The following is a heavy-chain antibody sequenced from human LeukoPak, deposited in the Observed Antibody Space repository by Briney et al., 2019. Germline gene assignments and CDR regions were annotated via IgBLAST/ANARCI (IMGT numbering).Heavy chain of an antibody. J-gene: IGHJ3*02. CDR1: GFTFSSYA. CDR3: ARTRTAYYYDSSGSDWAFDI. Sequence: GGSLRLSCAASGFTFSSYAMSWVRQAPGKGLEWVSAISGSGGSTYYADSAKGRFTISRDNSKNTLYLQMNSLRAEDTAVYYCARTRTAYYYDSSGSDWAFDIWGQGTMVTVSS. CDR2: ISGSGGST. V-gene: IGHV3-23*01. D-gene: IGHD3-22*01.